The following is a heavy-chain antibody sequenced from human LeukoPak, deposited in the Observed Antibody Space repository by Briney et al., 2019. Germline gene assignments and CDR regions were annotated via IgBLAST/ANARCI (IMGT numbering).Heavy chain of an antibody. Sequence: SVKVSCKASGGTFSSYTISWVRQAPGQGLEWMGRIIPILGIANYAQKFQGRVTVTADKSTSTAYMELSSLRSEDTAVYYCARDRVFGTPLFDYWGQGTLVTVSS. D-gene: IGHD3-3*01. J-gene: IGHJ4*02. CDR1: GGTFSSYT. CDR3: ARDRVFGTPLFDY. V-gene: IGHV1-69*04. CDR2: IIPILGIA.